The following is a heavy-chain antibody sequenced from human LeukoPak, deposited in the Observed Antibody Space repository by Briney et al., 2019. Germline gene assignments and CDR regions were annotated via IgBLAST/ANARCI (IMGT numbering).Heavy chain of an antibody. CDR1: GYTFTSYY. CDR2: INPSGGST. J-gene: IGHJ4*02. CDR3: ARAKVGDFWSGSVDY. D-gene: IGHD3-3*01. Sequence: ASVKVSCKASGYTFTSYYMHWVRQAPGQGLEWMGIINPSGGSTSYAQKFQGRVTMTRDTSTSTVYMELSSLRSEDTAVYYCARAKVGDFWSGSVDYWGQGTLVTVSS. V-gene: IGHV1-46*01.